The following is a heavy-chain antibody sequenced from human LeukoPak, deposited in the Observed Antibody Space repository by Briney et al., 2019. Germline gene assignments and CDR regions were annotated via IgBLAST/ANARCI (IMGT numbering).Heavy chain of an antibody. Sequence: GGSLRLSCVASAFTFTNSYMSWIRQAPGKGPEWVSYISSSASTIFYADSVKGRFTISRDNAKNPLYLEMNSLRAKDTAVYYCARTIGSGPLGHFDYWGQGTLVTVSS. CDR3: ARTIGSGPLGHFDY. D-gene: IGHD3-3*01. CDR1: AFTFTNSY. CDR2: ISSSASTI. J-gene: IGHJ4*02. V-gene: IGHV3-11*01.